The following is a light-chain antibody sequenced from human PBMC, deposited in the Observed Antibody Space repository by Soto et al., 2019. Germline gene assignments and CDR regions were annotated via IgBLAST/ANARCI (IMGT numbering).Light chain of an antibody. CDR3: QQVNTYPVT. Sequence: DVQVTQSPSFLPASVGDRLTITCRASQDIKRFLAWYQQKPGKAPKLLIYTISTLQSGVPSRFSGSGSGTEFTLTISSLQPDDFATYYCQQVNTYPVTFGGGTNVEI. J-gene: IGKJ4*01. CDR2: TIS. V-gene: IGKV1-9*01. CDR1: QDIKRF.